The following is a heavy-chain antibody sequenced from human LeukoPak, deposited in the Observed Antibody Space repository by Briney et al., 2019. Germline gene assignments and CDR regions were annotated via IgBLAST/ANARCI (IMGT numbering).Heavy chain of an antibody. CDR2: IYTSGST. CDR1: GGSISSYY. J-gene: IGHJ4*02. Sequence: SSETLSLTCTVSGGSISSYYWSWIRQPAGKGLEWIGRIYTSGSTNYNPSLKSRVTISVDTSKNQFSLKLNSVTAADTAVYYCARVSGYDWESFYDYWGQGTLVTVSS. V-gene: IGHV4-4*07. D-gene: IGHD5-12*01. CDR3: ARVSGYDWESFYDY.